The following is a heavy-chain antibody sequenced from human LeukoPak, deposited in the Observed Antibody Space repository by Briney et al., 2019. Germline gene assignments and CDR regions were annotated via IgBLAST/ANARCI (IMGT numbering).Heavy chain of an antibody. V-gene: IGHV1-18*04. Sequence: ASVKVSCKASGYTFTGNYIHWVRQAPGQGLEWMEWISAYNGNTNYAQKLQGRVTMTTDTSTSTAYMELRSLRSDDTAVYYCARDPIDYGDARGDYWGQGTLVTVSS. J-gene: IGHJ4*02. CDR3: ARDPIDYGDARGDY. CDR2: ISAYNGNT. D-gene: IGHD4-17*01. CDR1: GYTFTGNY.